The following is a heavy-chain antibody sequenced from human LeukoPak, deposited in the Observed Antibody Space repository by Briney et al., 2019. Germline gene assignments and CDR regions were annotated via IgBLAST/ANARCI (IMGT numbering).Heavy chain of an antibody. D-gene: IGHD3-10*01. CDR3: AKDRRGYGSGSYGSDV. J-gene: IGHJ6*04. V-gene: IGHV3-23*01. CDR2: ISGSGGST. CDR1: GFTFSSYA. Sequence: GGSLRLSCAASGFTFSSYAMSWDRQAPGKGLEWVSAISGSGGSTYYADSVKGRFTISRDNSKNTLYLQMNSLRAEDTAVYYCAKDRRGYGSGSYGSDVWGKGTTVTVSS.